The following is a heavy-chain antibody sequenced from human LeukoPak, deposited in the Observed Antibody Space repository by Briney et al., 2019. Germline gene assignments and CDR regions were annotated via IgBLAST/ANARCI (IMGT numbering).Heavy chain of an antibody. CDR3: VREQKDFWSGYHEI. CDR2: IYSGGST. D-gene: IGHD3-3*01. Sequence: GGSLRLSCAASGFSVRSNYMSWVRQAPGKGLEWVSVIYSGGSTYYADSVKGRFTISRDKSKNTLHLQMNSLRAEDTAVYYCVREQKDFWSGYHEIWGQGTLVTVSS. V-gene: IGHV3-53*01. CDR1: GFSVRSNY. J-gene: IGHJ4*02.